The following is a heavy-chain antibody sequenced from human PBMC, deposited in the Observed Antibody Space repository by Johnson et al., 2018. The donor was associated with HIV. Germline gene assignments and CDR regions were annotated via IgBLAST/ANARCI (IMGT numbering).Heavy chain of an antibody. CDR1: GFTFSSYA. V-gene: IGHV3-30*04. J-gene: IGHJ3*02. D-gene: IGHD2-2*01. Sequence: QVQLVESGGGVVQPGRSLRLSCAASGFTFSSYAMHWVRQAPGKGLEWVAVISYDGSNKYYADSVKGRFTISRDNSKNTLYLQMNSLRAEDTAVYYCAREGGDCSSTSCYQDAFDIWGRGTIVTISS. CDR3: AREGGDCSSTSCYQDAFDI. CDR2: ISYDGSNK.